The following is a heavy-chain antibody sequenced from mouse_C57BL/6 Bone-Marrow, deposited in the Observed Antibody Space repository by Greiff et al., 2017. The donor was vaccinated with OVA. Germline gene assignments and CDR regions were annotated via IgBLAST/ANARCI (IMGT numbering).Heavy chain of an antibody. V-gene: IGHV5-2*03. D-gene: IGHD1-1*01. Sequence: EVMLVESGGGLVQPGESLKLSCESTEYEFPSHDMPWVRQTPEKRLELVAAINRDGGSTYYPDTLESRFTISRDNTKKTLYLQLHRLRSEDTAVFDCARRRNYYAGYFDVWGTGTTVTVSS. CDR2: INRDGGST. CDR1: EYEFPSHD. J-gene: IGHJ1*03. CDR3: ARRRNYYAGYFDV.